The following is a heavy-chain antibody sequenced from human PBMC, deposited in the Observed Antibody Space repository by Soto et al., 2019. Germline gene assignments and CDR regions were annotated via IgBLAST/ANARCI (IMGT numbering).Heavy chain of an antibody. J-gene: IGHJ6*01. D-gene: IGHD5-18*01. Sequence: QVQLVQSGAEVMTPGASVKVSCKASGYTFSNFGLSWVRQAPGQGLEWMGWISGYNGNTNSAERFQGRVTMTADTSTSTAYMEVRSLTSDDTAVYYCARDKGYGFGWSSSSGMDVWGQGSKVTVSS. CDR1: GYTFSNFG. CDR3: ARDKGYGFGWSSSSGMDV. CDR2: ISGYNGNT. V-gene: IGHV1-18*01.